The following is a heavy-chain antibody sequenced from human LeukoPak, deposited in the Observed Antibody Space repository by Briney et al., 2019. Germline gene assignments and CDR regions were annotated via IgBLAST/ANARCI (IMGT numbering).Heavy chain of an antibody. J-gene: IGHJ3*02. Sequence: SVKVSCKASGYTFTSYYMHWVRQAPGQGLEWMGGIIPIFGTANYAQKFQGRVTITADESTSTAYMELSSLRSEDTAVYYCARARTYYDILTGYVPGRDAFDIWGQGTMVTVSS. CDR1: GYTFTSYY. CDR2: IIPIFGTA. D-gene: IGHD3-9*01. CDR3: ARARTYYDILTGYVPGRDAFDI. V-gene: IGHV1-69*13.